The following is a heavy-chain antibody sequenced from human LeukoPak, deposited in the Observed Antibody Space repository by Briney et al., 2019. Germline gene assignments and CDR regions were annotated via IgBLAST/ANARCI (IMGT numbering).Heavy chain of an antibody. J-gene: IGHJ6*04. V-gene: IGHV3-11*04. CDR1: GFTFSDYY. CDR3: ARTWAAAGPWDV. D-gene: IGHD6-13*01. Sequence: GGSLRLSCAASGFTFSDYYMSWIRQAPGKGLEWVSYISSSSSTIYYADSVRGRFTISRDNAKNSLYLQMNSLRAEDTAVYYCARTWAAAGPWDVWGKGTTVTVSS. CDR2: ISSSSSTI.